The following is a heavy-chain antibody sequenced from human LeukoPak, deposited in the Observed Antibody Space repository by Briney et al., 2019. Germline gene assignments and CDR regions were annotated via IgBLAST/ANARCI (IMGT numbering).Heavy chain of an antibody. CDR2: IYTTGTT. CDR3: ARKLPTSDAFDI. V-gene: IGHV4-4*07. D-gene: IGHD2-2*01. CDR1: GGSISSDY. J-gene: IGHJ3*02. Sequence: PSETLSLTCTVSGGSISSDYWSWIRQPAGKGLEWIGRIYTTGTTNYSPSLKSRVTMSVDTSKNQFSLKLNSVTAADTAVYYCARKLPTSDAFDIWGQGTMVTVSS.